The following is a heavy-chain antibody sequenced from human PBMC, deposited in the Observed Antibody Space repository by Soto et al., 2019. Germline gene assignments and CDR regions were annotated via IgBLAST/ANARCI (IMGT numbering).Heavy chain of an antibody. Sequence: QLQLQESGSGLVKPSQTLSLTCAVSGGSISSGGYSWSWIRQPPGKGLEWIGYIYHSGSTYYNPSLKSRVTTSVDRSENQFSLKLTSVTAADTAVYYCASAGGLGAVAADYWGQGTLVTFSS. CDR2: IYHSGST. J-gene: IGHJ4*02. D-gene: IGHD6-19*01. V-gene: IGHV4-30-2*01. CDR1: GGSISSGGYS. CDR3: ASAGGLGAVAADY.